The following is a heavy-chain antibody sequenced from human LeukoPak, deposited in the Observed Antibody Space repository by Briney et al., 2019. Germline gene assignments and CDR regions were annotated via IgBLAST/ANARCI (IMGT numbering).Heavy chain of an antibody. V-gene: IGHV3-7*01. CDR1: GFSFSSYW. CDR2: IKQDGSLK. CDR3: ARDSNYYDGSAYYDVFDI. D-gene: IGHD3-22*01. J-gene: IGHJ3*02. Sequence: GGSLRLSCAAYGFSFSSYWMTCCRQAPGKGLEWVAHIKQDGSLKYYVDSVKGRFSISRDNAKNSLYLQMNSLSAEDTAVYYCARDSNYYDGSAYYDVFDIWGQGTMVTVSS.